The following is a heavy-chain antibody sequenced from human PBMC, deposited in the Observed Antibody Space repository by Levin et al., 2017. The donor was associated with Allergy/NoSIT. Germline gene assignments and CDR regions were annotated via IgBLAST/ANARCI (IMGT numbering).Heavy chain of an antibody. CDR2: ISYDGSNK. V-gene: IGHV3-30*04. J-gene: IGHJ4*02. CDR3: ARGWIQLWLQYFDY. Sequence: SCAASGFTFSSYAMHWVRQAPGKGLEWVAVISYDGSNKYYADSVKGRFTISRDNSKNTLYLQMNSLRAEDTAVYYCARGWIQLWLQYFDYWGQGTLVTVSS. D-gene: IGHD5-18*01. CDR1: GFTFSSYA.